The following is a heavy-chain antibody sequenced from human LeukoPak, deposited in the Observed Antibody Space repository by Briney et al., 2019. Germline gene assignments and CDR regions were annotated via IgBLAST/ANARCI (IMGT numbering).Heavy chain of an antibody. Sequence: SETLSLTCTVSGDXIRSGDYYWTWIRQHPGKGLEWIGYIYRSGSAYHNPSLKSRLTMSVDTSKNQFSLRLNSVTDADTAVYYCARGGTTVTDYYFDYWGQGTLVTVSS. CDR1: GDXIRSGDYY. V-gene: IGHV4-31*03. D-gene: IGHD4-17*01. CDR2: IYRSGSA. CDR3: ARGGTTVTDYYFDY. J-gene: IGHJ4*02.